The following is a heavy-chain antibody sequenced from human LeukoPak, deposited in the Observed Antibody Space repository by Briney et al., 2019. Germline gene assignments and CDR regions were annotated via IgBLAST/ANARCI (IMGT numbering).Heavy chain of an antibody. J-gene: IGHJ6*04. V-gene: IGHV3-48*03. D-gene: IGHD3-10*02. CDR3: AELGITMIGGV. CDR2: IRSSGSTI. Sequence: GGSLRLSCAASGFPFSSYEMNWVRQAPGKGLEGVSYIRSSGSTIYYADSVKGRFTISRDNAKNSLYLQMNSLRAEDTAVYYCAELGITMIGGVWGKGTTVTISS. CDR1: GFPFSSYE.